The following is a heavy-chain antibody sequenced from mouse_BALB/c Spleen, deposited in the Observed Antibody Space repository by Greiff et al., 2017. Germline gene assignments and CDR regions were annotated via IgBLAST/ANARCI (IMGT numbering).Heavy chain of an antibody. J-gene: IGHJ4*01. CDR2: IDPSDSET. CDR1: GSTFTDYW. Sequence: VQLQQPGAELVMPGASVKMSCKASGSTFTDYWMHWVKQRPGQGLEWIGMIDPSDSETRLNQKFKDKATLTVDKSSSTAYMQLSSPTSEDSAVYYCARWGLRAMDYWGQGTSVTVSS. D-gene: IGHD3-1*01. CDR3: ARWGLRAMDY. V-gene: IGHV1-69*01.